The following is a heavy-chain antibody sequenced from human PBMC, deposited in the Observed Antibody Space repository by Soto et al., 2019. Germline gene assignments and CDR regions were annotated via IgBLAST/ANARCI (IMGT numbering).Heavy chain of an antibody. J-gene: IGHJ4*02. CDR1: GFTFSSYS. CDR2: ISSSSSTI. D-gene: IGHD1-7*01. CDR3: AREGLELSFEY. V-gene: IGHV3-48*01. Sequence: GESLKISCAASGFTFSSYSMNWVRQAPGKGLEWVSYISSSSSTIYYADSVKGRFTISRDNAKNSLYLQMNSLRAEDTAVYYCAREGLELSFEYWGQGTLVTVSS.